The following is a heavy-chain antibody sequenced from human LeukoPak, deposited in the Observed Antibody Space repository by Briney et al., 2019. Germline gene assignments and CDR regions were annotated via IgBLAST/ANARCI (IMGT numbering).Heavy chain of an antibody. J-gene: IGHJ4*02. Sequence: GGSLRLSCAASGFTFSSYWMSWVRQGPGKGLEWVSAISVSGNAYHADSVKGRFTISRDSSKNTLYLQMNSLRAEDTAVYYCAKFYYYDSSGYYFSHDYFDYWGQGTLVTVSS. CDR2: ISVSGNA. CDR3: AKFYYYDSSGYYFSHDYFDY. CDR1: GFTFSSYW. V-gene: IGHV3-23*01. D-gene: IGHD3-22*01.